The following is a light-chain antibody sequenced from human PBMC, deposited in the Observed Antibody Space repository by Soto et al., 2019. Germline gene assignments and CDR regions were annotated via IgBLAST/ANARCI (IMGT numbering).Light chain of an antibody. V-gene: IGLV1-44*01. CDR3: AVWDDSLNGRL. J-gene: IGLJ2*01. Sequence: QSVLTQPPSASGTPGQRVTISCSGSRSNIGSNAVSWYRQLPGTAPKLLIYSNHQRPSGVPDRFSGSKSGTSASLAISGLQSEDEADYYCAVWDDSLNGRLFGGGTQLTVL. CDR2: SNH. CDR1: RSNIGSNA.